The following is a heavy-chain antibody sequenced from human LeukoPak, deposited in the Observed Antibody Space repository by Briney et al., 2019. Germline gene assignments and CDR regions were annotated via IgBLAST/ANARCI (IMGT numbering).Heavy chain of an antibody. D-gene: IGHD6-13*01. CDR1: GGSISSGDYY. Sequence: PSETLSLTCTVSGGSISSGDYYWSWLRQPPGKGLGWIGYIYYSGSTYYNPSLRRRVTISVDTSKTQFSLKLSSVNAADTAVYYCARGFGAYSSSWYGYYYGMDVWGQGTTVTVSS. CDR2: IYYSGST. J-gene: IGHJ6*02. V-gene: IGHV4-30-4*01. CDR3: ARGFGAYSSSWYGYYYGMDV.